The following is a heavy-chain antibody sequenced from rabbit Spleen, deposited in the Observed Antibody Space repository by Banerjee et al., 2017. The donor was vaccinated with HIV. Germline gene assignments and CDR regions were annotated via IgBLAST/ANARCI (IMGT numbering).Heavy chain of an antibody. Sequence: QQQLVESGGGLVKPGASLTLTCTASGFSFSDRDVMCWVRQAPGKGLEWIGIIYPITDTTYYANWVNGRFTISSDNARNTVDLQMNSLTAADTATYFCAREDVGGSVSLWGPGTLVTVS. CDR1: GFSFSDRDV. J-gene: IGHJ4*01. CDR2: IYPITDTT. V-gene: IGHV1S43*01. D-gene: IGHD1-1*01. CDR3: AREDVGGSVSL.